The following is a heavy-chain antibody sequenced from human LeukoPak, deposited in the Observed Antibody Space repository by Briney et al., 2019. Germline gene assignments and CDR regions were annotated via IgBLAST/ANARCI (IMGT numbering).Heavy chain of an antibody. CDR2: IYTSGST. J-gene: IGHJ6*03. Sequence: SETLSLTCTVSGGSISSYYWSWIRQPAGKVLEWIGRIYTSGSTNYNPSLKSRVTMSVDTSKNQFSLKLSSVTAADTAVYYCARYYYGSGNKRTNYYYMDVWGKGTTVTISS. V-gene: IGHV4-4*07. D-gene: IGHD3-10*01. CDR3: ARYYYGSGNKRTNYYYMDV. CDR1: GGSISSYY.